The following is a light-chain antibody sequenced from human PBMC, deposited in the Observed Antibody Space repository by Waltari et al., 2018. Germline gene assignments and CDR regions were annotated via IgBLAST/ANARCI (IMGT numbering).Light chain of an antibody. CDR2: KSS. V-gene: IGKV1-5*03. CDR3: QQYNGFNT. J-gene: IGKJ2*01. CDR1: QRVSKW. Sequence: DIQMTPSPFTLSASVGDRVTITGRASQRVSKWFAWYQQKPGEAPKLLIYKSSLLQSGVPSRFSGSGTGTEFTLTISSLQADDFATYYCQQYNGFNTFGQGTKLE.